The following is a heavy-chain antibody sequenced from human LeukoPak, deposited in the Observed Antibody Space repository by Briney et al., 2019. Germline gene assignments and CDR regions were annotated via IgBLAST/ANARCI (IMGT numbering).Heavy chain of an antibody. D-gene: IGHD1-1*01. CDR1: GFTFTNYF. CDR2: IRQDGSDK. V-gene: IGHV3-7*01. CDR3: GRGAALNWNSGGIDY. J-gene: IGHJ4*02. Sequence: GGSLRLSCAASGFTFTNYFMTWVRQAPGTGLEWVALIRQDGSDKYYVDSVKGRFTISTDNANNLLFLQMNSLRVDDTAVYYCGRGAALNWNSGGIDYWGQGTLVTVSS.